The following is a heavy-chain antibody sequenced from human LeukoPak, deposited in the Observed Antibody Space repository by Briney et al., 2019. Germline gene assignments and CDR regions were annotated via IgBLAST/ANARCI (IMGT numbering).Heavy chain of an antibody. D-gene: IGHD2-15*01. J-gene: IGHJ6*03. CDR2: ISGSGGST. Sequence: PGGSLRLSCAASGFTFSSYAMSWVRQAPGKGLEWVSAISGSGGSTYYADSVKGRFTISRDNSKNTLYLQMNSLRAEDTAVYYCARAAGRDMNPRGGYYYYYMDVWGKGTTVTVSS. CDR3: ARAAGRDMNPRGGYYYYYMDV. CDR1: GFTFSSYA. V-gene: IGHV3-23*01.